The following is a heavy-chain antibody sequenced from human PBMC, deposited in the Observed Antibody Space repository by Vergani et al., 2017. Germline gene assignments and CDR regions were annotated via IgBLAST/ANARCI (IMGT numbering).Heavy chain of an antibody. CDR1: GFSFNSYW. J-gene: IGHJ4*02. CDR3: AKNRGADY. V-gene: IGHV3-74*03. Sequence: DVHLAESGGGFFQPGGSLRLSCSASGFSFNSYWMHWVRQVPGKGLLWVSRIKSDGSITAYADSVKGRFTISRDNAQNTLYLQMNSLRAEDTAVYYCAKNRGADYWGQGTLVTVSS. D-gene: IGHD3-10*01. CDR2: IKSDGSIT.